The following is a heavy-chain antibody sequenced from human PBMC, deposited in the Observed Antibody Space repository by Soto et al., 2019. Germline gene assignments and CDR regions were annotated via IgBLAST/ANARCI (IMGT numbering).Heavy chain of an antibody. CDR3: ARGGYYDSSGSRNYHYYGMNV. CDR1: GYRFTRYG. V-gene: IGHV1-18*01. D-gene: IGHD3-22*01. CDR2: ISAYDDNT. Sequence: ASVKGSCKASGYRFTRYGMNWGRQAPGQRVGWLGWISAYDDNTKYAQTLQGRVSMSTDTSTNTAYMELRSLRSDDTAMYYCARGGYYDSSGSRNYHYYGMNVWGQGTTVTVSS. J-gene: IGHJ6*02.